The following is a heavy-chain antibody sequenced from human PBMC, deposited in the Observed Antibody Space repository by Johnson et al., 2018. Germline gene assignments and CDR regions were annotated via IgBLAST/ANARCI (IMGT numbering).Heavy chain of an antibody. Sequence: VQLVQSGGDLVQPGGSLKLSCAASGFTFSGSAMHWVRQASGKGLEWVGRIRSKANSYATAYAASGKGRVTISRDDSKNTAYLQMNSLKTEDTAVYYCTREKRITIFGVVIIPPGYYYYMDVWGKGTTVTVSS. J-gene: IGHJ6*03. CDR2: IRSKANSYAT. D-gene: IGHD3-3*01. CDR3: TREKRITIFGVVIIPPGYYYYMDV. V-gene: IGHV3-73*01. CDR1: GFTFSGSA.